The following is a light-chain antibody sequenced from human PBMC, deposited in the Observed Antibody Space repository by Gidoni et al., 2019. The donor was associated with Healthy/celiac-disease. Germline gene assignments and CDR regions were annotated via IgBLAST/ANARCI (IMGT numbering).Light chain of an antibody. CDR1: KSVSSN. CDR3: QQYNNWLWT. V-gene: IGKV3-15*01. CDR2: GAS. J-gene: IGKJ1*01. Sequence: EIVLTQSPATLSVSPGERATLSCRASKSVSSNLAWYQQKPGQAPRLLIYGASTRATGIPARFSGSGSGTEFTLTISSLQSEDFAVYSCQQYNNWLWTFGQGTKVEIK.